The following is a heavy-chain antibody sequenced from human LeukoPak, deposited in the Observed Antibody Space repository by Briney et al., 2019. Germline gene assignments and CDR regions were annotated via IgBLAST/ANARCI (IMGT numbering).Heavy chain of an antibody. CDR2: ITSSSSYI. J-gene: IGHJ4*02. CDR1: GFTFSSYS. Sequence: PGGSLRLSCAASGFTFSSYSMNWVRQAPGKGLEWVSSITSSSSYIYYADSVKGRFTISRDNAKNSLYLQMNSLRAEDTAVYYCARDVGSSGYYDYWGQGTLVTVSS. CDR3: ARDVGSSGYYDY. V-gene: IGHV3-21*01. D-gene: IGHD3-22*01.